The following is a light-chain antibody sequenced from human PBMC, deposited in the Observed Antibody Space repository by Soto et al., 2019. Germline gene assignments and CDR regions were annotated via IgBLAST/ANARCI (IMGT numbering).Light chain of an antibody. CDR2: EVT. CDR3: SSYTSSTTVV. CDR1: SSDVGGYNS. Sequence: QSALTQPASVSGSPGQSITISCTGTSSDVGGYNSVSWYQQHPGKAPKLMIYEVTNRPSGVSYRFSGSKSGNTASLTISGLQSEDEADYYCSSYTSSTTVVFGGGTKLTVL. J-gene: IGLJ2*01. V-gene: IGLV2-14*01.